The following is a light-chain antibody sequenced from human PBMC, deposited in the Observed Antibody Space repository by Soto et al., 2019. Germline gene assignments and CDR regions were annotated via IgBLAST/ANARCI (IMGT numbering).Light chain of an antibody. J-gene: IGLJ2*01. Sequence: QSVLTQPASVSGSPGQSITISCTGTSSDVGGYKFVSWYQHHPGEAPKLIIYEVANRPSGISNRFSGSKSGNTASLTISGLQAEDEADYYCGSYTGTSSYVLFGGGTKL. CDR1: SSDVGGYKF. CDR3: GSYTGTSSYVL. V-gene: IGLV2-14*01. CDR2: EVA.